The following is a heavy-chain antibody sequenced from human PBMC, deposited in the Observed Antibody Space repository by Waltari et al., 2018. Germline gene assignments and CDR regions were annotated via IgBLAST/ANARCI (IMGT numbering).Heavy chain of an antibody. CDR1: GCTFGRYL. CDR3: AKSGDNYVVYFDS. V-gene: IGHV3-23*01. Sequence: EVRLLASGGGSVQPGGSMRRACVGSGCTFGRYLMSWVRQSPGKGLEWVSGISDNSGSTYYADSVKGRFTISRDNFKNTLFLDLNSLRAEDTAAYYCAKSGDNYVVYFDSWGQGSLVSVSS. D-gene: IGHD1-1*01. CDR2: ISDNSGST. J-gene: IGHJ4*02.